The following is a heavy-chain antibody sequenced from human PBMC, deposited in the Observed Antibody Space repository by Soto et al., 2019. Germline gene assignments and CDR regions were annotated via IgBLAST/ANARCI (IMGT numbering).Heavy chain of an antibody. D-gene: IGHD1-26*01. CDR2: INPSGGST. CDR1: GYTFTSYY. V-gene: IGHV1-46*01. J-gene: IGHJ6*02. Sequence: ASVKVSCKASGYTFTSYYMHWVRQAPGQGLEWMGIINPSGGSTSYAQKFQGRVTMTRDTPTSTVYMELSSLRSEDTAVYYCATSRIVGATTGYYYYGMDVWGQGTTVTVSS. CDR3: ATSRIVGATTGYYYYGMDV.